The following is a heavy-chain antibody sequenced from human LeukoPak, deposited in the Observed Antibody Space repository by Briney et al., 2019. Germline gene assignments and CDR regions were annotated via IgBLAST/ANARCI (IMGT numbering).Heavy chain of an antibody. V-gene: IGHV6-1*01. CDR2: TYYRSKWYN. CDR1: GDSVSSNSAA. CDR3: ARGFHSSGYYRLGYYYGMDV. Sequence: SQTLSLTCAISGDSVSSNSAAWNWIRQSPSRGLEWLGRTYYRSKWYNDYAVSVKSRITINPDTSKNQFSLQLNSATPEDTAVYYCARGFHSSGYYRLGYYYGMDVWGQGTTVTVSS. D-gene: IGHD3-22*01. J-gene: IGHJ6*02.